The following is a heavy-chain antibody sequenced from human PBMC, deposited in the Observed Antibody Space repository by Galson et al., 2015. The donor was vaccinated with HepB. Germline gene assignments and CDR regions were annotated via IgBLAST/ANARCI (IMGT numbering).Heavy chain of an antibody. D-gene: IGHD1/OR15-1a*01. CDR3: ARARKEQPYYYYYMDV. V-gene: IGHV1-18*01. Sequence: SVKVSCKASGYTFTSYGISWVRQAPGQGLEWMGWISAYNGNTNYAQKLQGRVTMTTDTSTSTAYMELRSLRSDDTAVYYCARARKEQPYYYYYMDVWGKGTTVTVSS. J-gene: IGHJ6*03. CDR1: GYTFTSYG. CDR2: ISAYNGNT.